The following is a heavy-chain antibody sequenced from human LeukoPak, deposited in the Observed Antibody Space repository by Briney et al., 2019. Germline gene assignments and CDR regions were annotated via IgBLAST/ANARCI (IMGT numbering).Heavy chain of an antibody. D-gene: IGHD1-26*01. CDR2: INPSGGST. CDR1: GYTFTSYY. Sequence: ASVKVSCKASGYTFTSYYMHWVRQAPGQGLEWMGIINPSGGSTSYAQMFQGRVTMTRDTSASTVYMELSSLRSEDTAVYYCAREIKWEQPDYWGQGTLVTVSS. CDR3: AREIKWEQPDY. V-gene: IGHV1-46*01. J-gene: IGHJ4*02.